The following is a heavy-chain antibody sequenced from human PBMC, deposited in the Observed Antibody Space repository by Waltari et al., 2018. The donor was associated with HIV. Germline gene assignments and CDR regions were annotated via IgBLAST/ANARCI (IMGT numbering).Heavy chain of an antibody. J-gene: IGHJ6*02. Sequence: QLQLQESGPGLVKPSETLSLTCTVSGGSISSSSYYWGWIRQPPGKGLEWIGSIYYSGSTYYNPSLKSRVTISVDTSKNQFSLKLSSVTAADTAVYYCARDLAAAGRGGMDVWGQGTTVTVSS. CDR3: ARDLAAAGRGGMDV. CDR1: GGSISSSSYY. V-gene: IGHV4-39*07. D-gene: IGHD6-13*01. CDR2: IYYSGST.